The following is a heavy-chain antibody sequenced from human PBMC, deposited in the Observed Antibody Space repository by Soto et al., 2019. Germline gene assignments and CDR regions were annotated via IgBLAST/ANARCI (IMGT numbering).Heavy chain of an antibody. V-gene: IGHV1-24*01. CDR3: ATDLSGDPEWAVAGFDAFDI. J-gene: IGHJ3*02. D-gene: IGHD6-19*01. CDR1: GYTLTELS. Sequence: ASVKVSCKVSGYTLTELSMHWVRQAPGKGLEWMGGFDPEDGETIYAQKFQGRVTMTEDTSTDTAYMELSSLRSEDTAVYYCATDLSGDPEWAVAGFDAFDIWGQGTMVTVSS. CDR2: FDPEDGET.